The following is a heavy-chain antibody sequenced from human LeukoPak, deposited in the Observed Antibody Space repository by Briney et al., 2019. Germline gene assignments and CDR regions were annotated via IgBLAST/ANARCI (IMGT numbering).Heavy chain of an antibody. Sequence: SVKVSCKASGGTFSSYAISWVRQAPGQGLEWMGRIIPILGIANYAQKFQGRVTMTEDTSTDTAYMELSSLRSEDTAVYYCATSAFIVVVPAAVGDYYYGMDVWGQGTTVTVSS. CDR2: IIPILGIA. V-gene: IGHV1-69*04. CDR1: GGTFSSYA. D-gene: IGHD2-2*01. J-gene: IGHJ6*02. CDR3: ATSAFIVVVPAAVGDYYYGMDV.